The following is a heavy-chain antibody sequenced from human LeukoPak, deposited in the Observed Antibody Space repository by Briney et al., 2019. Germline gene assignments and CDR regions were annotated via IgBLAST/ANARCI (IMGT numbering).Heavy chain of an antibody. Sequence: VASVKVSCKASGYTFTSYDINWVRQATGQGLEWMGWMNPNSGNTGYAQKFQGRVTMTRDTSTSTVYMELSSLRSEDTAVYYCARDPPYSSGHQGLDYWGQGTLVTVSS. J-gene: IGHJ4*02. CDR2: MNPNSGNT. CDR1: GYTFTSYD. CDR3: ARDPPYSSGHQGLDY. V-gene: IGHV1-8*02. D-gene: IGHD6-19*01.